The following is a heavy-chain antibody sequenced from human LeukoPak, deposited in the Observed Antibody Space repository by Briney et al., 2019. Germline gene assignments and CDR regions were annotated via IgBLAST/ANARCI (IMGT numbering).Heavy chain of an antibody. D-gene: IGHD5-18*01. CDR3: ARDGGTAKGYFDY. V-gene: IGHV3-9*01. CDR2: ISWNSGSI. Sequence: PGRSLRLSCAASGFTFDDYVMHWVRHAPGKGLEWVSGISWNSGSIGYADSVKGRFTISRDNAKNSLYLQMNSLKTEDTAVYYCARDGGTAKGYFDYWGQGTLVTVSS. J-gene: IGHJ4*02. CDR1: GFTFDDYV.